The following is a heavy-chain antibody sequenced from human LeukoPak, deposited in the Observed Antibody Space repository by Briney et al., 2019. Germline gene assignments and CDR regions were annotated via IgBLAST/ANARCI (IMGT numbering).Heavy chain of an antibody. CDR2: INPNSGGT. Sequence: GASVKVSCKASGYTFTGYYMHWVRQAPGQGLEWMGWINPNSGGTNYAQKFQGRVTMTRDTSISTAYMELSRLRSDDTAVYYCARVSISVRSGSYFGYYYMDVWGKGTTVTVSS. D-gene: IGHD1-26*01. CDR3: ARVSISVRSGSYFGYYYMDV. CDR1: GYTFTGYY. J-gene: IGHJ6*03. V-gene: IGHV1-2*02.